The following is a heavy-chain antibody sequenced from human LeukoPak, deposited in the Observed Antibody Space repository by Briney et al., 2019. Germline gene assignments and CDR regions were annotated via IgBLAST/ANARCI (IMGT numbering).Heavy chain of an antibody. CDR2: IYSGGST. CDR1: GFTVSSNY. Sequence: GGSLRLSCAASGFTVSSNYMSWVRQAPGKGLEWVSVIYSGGSTYYADSVKRRFTISRDNSKNTLYLQMSSLRAEDTAVYYCARVEIFSRTFDYWGQGTLVTVSS. CDR3: ARVEIFSRTFDY. J-gene: IGHJ4*02. D-gene: IGHD3-3*01. V-gene: IGHV3-53*01.